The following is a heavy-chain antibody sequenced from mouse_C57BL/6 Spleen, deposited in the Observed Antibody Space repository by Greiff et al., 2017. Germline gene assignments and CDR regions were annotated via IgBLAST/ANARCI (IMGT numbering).Heavy chain of an antibody. CDR3: ASCYDYDGWFAY. V-gene: IGHV3-6*01. J-gene: IGHJ3*01. Sequence: EVKLQESGPGLVKPSQSLSLTCSVTGYSITSGYYWNWLRQFPGNKLEWMGYISYDGSNNYNPSLKNRISITRDTSKNQFFLKLNSVTTEDTATYYCASCYDYDGWFAYWGQGTLVTVSA. CDR1: GYSITSGYY. D-gene: IGHD2-4*01. CDR2: ISYDGSN.